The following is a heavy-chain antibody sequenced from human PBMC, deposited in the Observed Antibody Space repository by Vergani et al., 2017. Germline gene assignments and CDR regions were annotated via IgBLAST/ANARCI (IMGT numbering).Heavy chain of an antibody. CDR2: ISGSGGST. CDR1: GFTFMGSA. V-gene: IGHV3-23*04. Sequence: EVQLVESGGGLARPGGSWKLSWAASGFTFMGSARHWVRQAPGKGLEWVSAISGSGGSTYYADSVKGRFTISRDNSKNTLYLQMNSLRAEDTAVYYCASGGSGVLVYWGQGTLVTVSS. J-gene: IGHJ4*02. D-gene: IGHD6-19*01. CDR3: ASGGSGVLVY.